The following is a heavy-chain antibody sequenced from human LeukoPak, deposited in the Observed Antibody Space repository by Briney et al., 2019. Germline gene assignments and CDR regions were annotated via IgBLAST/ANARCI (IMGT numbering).Heavy chain of an antibody. CDR2: IIPIFGTA. CDR1: GYTFTGYY. Sequence: WASVKVSCKASGYTFTGYYMHWVRQAPGQGLEWMGGIIPIFGTANYAQKFQGRVTITTDESTSTAYMELSSLRSEDTAVYYCARSIAAAGPSYHYYYYMDVWGKGTTVTVSS. J-gene: IGHJ6*03. D-gene: IGHD6-13*01. CDR3: ARSIAAAGPSYHYYYYMDV. V-gene: IGHV1-69*05.